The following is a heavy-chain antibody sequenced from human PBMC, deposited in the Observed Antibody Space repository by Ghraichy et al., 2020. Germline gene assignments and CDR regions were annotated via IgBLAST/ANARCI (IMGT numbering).Heavy chain of an antibody. CDR1: GFTFSSYG. CDR3: AKDPLNYCTNGVCSYGMDV. Sequence: GGSLRLSCAASGFTFSSYGMHWVRQAPGKGLEWVAFIRYDGSNKYYADSVKGRFTISRDNSKNTLYLQMNSLRAEDTAVYYCAKDPLNYCTNGVCSYGMDVWGQGTTVTVSS. J-gene: IGHJ6*02. V-gene: IGHV3-30*02. CDR2: IRYDGSNK. D-gene: IGHD2-8*01.